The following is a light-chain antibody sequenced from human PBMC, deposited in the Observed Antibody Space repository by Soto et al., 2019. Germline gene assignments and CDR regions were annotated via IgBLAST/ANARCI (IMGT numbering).Light chain of an antibody. V-gene: IGLV1-44*01. CDR3: AAWDASLNGVV. CDR2: NDN. CDR1: SSNIGSNI. J-gene: IGLJ3*02. Sequence: QAVVTQPPSASATPGQRVTISCSGSSSNIGSNIVNWYQQLPGAAPKLLIYNDNQRPSGVPDRFSGSKSGTSASLAISGLQSEDESDYYCAAWDASLNGVVFGGGTKLTVL.